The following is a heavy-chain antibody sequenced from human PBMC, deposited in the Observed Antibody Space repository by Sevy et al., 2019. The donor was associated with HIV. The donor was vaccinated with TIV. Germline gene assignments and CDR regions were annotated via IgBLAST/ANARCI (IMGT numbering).Heavy chain of an antibody. D-gene: IGHD6-19*01. CDR1: GGSLSSYY. V-gene: IGHV4-59*01. CDR2: IYYSGST. J-gene: IGHJ5*02. CDR3: VRGSGWSPPPAFDP. Sequence: SETLSLTCTVSGGSLSSYYWSWIRQPPGKGLEWIGYIYYSGSTNYNPSLKSRVTISVDTSKNQFSLKLSSVTAADTAVYYCVRGSGWSPPPAFDPWGQGTLVTVSS.